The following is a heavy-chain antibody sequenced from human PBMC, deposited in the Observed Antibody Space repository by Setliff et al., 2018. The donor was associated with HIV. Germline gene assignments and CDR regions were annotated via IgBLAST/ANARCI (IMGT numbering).Heavy chain of an antibody. V-gene: IGHV3-30-3*01. D-gene: IGHD3-22*01. J-gene: IGHJ4*02. Sequence: GGSLRLSCAASGFTFSSYAMHWVRQAPGKGLEWVAVISYDGSNKYYADSVKGRFTTSRDNSKNTLYLQMNSLRVEDTAVYYGARETMYDSRGYLSHYFDYWGQGTPVTVSS. CDR3: ARETMYDSRGYLSHYFDY. CDR2: ISYDGSNK. CDR1: GFTFSSYA.